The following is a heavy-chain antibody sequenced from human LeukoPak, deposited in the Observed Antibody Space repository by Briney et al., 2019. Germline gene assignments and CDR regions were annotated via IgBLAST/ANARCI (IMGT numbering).Heavy chain of an antibody. D-gene: IGHD6-13*01. J-gene: IGHJ4*02. CDR3: ARQTAAAAPPGDFDY. CDR1: GGSISSSSYY. CDR2: IYYSGST. V-gene: IGHV4-39*01. Sequence: SETLSLTCTVSGGSISSSSYYWGWIRQPPGKGLEWIGSIYYSGSTYYNPSLKSRVTISVDTSKNQFSLKQSSVTAADTAVYYCARQTAAAAPPGDFDYWGQGTLVTVSS.